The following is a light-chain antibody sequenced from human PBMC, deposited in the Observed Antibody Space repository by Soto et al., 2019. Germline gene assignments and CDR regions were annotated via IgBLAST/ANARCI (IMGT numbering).Light chain of an antibody. V-gene: IGKV1-12*01. CDR1: QAITSW. CDR2: SAS. CDR3: QQTRSFPLT. J-gene: IGKJ4*01. Sequence: DIHVTQSPSSVSASVGDRVTITCRASQAITSWLAWYQQKPGRAPKLLIYSASSLQSGAPSRFTGSGSGTDFTLTITSLQPDDAAVYYCQQTRSFPLTFGGGTNVEI.